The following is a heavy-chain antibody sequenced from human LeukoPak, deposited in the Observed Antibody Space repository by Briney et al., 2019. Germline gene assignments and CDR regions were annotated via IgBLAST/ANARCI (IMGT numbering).Heavy chain of an antibody. Sequence: PGGSLRLSCAASGFTFSSYAMSWVRQAPGKGLEWVSAISGGGGSTYYADSAKGRFTISRDNSRDTLYLQMNSLRAEDTAVYYCARGYYDYVWGSYYFDYWGQGTLVTVSS. V-gene: IGHV3-23*01. CDR2: ISGGGGST. J-gene: IGHJ4*02. CDR1: GFTFSSYA. D-gene: IGHD3-16*01. CDR3: ARGYYDYVWGSYYFDY.